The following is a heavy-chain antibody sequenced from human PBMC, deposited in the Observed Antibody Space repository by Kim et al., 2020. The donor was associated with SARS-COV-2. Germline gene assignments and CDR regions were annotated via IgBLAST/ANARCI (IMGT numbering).Heavy chain of an antibody. Sequence: ASVKVSCKASGYTFTSYAMNWVRQAPGQGLEWMGWINTNTGNPTYAQGFTGRFVFSLDTSGSTAYLQISSLKAEDTAVYYCARDERFTIFGVVILGSYMDVWGKGTTVTVSS. CDR1: GYTFTSYA. V-gene: IGHV7-4-1*02. D-gene: IGHD3-3*01. J-gene: IGHJ6*03. CDR3: ARDERFTIFGVVILGSYMDV. CDR2: INTNTGNP.